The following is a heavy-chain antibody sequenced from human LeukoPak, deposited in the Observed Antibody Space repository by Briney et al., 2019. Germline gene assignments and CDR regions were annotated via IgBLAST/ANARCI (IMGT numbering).Heavy chain of an antibody. CDR3: ARDPFGYSYGQRTNYFDY. CDR2: IIPILGIA. Sequence: SVKLSCKASGGTFSSYTISWVRQAPGQGLEWMGRIIPILGIANYAQKFQGRVTITADKSTSTAYMELSSLRSEDTAVYYCARDPFGYSYGQRTNYFDYWGQGTLVTVSS. V-gene: IGHV1-69*04. D-gene: IGHD5-18*01. J-gene: IGHJ4*02. CDR1: GGTFSSYT.